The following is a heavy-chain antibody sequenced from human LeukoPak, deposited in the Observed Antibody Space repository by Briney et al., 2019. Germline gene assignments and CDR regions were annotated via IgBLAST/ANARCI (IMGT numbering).Heavy chain of an antibody. V-gene: IGHV4-34*01. Sequence: SETLSLTCAVYGGAFSGYYWSWIRQPPGKGLEWIGEINHSGSTNYNPSLKSRVTISVDTSKNQFSLKLSSVTAADTAVYYCARERHYYDSSGYYGYWGQGTLVTVSS. CDR1: GGAFSGYY. CDR3: ARERHYYDSSGYYGY. J-gene: IGHJ4*02. CDR2: INHSGST. D-gene: IGHD3-22*01.